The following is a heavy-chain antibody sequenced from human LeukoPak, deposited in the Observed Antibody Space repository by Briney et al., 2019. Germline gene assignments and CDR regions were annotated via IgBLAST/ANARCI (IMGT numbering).Heavy chain of an antibody. J-gene: IGHJ4*02. CDR1: GGSVSSGSYY. V-gene: IGHV4-61*01. Sequence: PSETLSLTCTVSGGSVSSGSYYWSWIRQPPGKGLEWIGYIYYSGSTNYNPSLKSRVTISVDTSKNQFSLKLSSVTAADTAVYYCARARKVVPAYFDYWGQGTLVTVSS. CDR2: IYYSGST. D-gene: IGHD2-2*01. CDR3: ARARKVVPAYFDY.